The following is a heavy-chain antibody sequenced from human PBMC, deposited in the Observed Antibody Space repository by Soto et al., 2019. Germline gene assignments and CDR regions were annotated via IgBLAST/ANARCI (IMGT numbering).Heavy chain of an antibody. D-gene: IGHD2-15*01. J-gene: IGHJ3*02. CDR2: INHSGST. Sequence: SETLSLTCAVYRGSLSGYYLSWIRQPPGKGMEWIGEINHSGSTNYNPSLKSRVTISVDTSKNQFSLKLSSVTAADTAVYYCARGYRSQDIVVVVAATNSAFDIWGQGTMVT. CDR1: RGSLSGYY. CDR3: ARGYRSQDIVVVVAATNSAFDI. V-gene: IGHV4-34*01.